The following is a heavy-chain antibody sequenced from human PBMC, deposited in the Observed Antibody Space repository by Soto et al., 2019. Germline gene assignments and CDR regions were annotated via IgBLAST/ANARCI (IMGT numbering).Heavy chain of an antibody. CDR2: ISGSGGST. Sequence: GGALRLSCAASGFTFSSYAMSWVRQAPGKGLEWVSAISGSGGSTYYADSVKGRFTIPRDNSKNTLYLQMNSLRAEDTAVYYCASQLAVAGTNFDYWGQGTLVTVSS. CDR3: ASQLAVAGTNFDY. CDR1: GFTFSSYA. J-gene: IGHJ4*02. V-gene: IGHV3-23*01. D-gene: IGHD6-19*01.